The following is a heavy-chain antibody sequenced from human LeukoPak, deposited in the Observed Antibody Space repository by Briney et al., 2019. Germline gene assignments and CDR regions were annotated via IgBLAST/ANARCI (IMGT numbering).Heavy chain of an antibody. D-gene: IGHD3-22*01. J-gene: IGHJ6*03. V-gene: IGHV4-31*03. CDR3: ARVYYDSSGYYSYYYYYMGV. CDR2: IYYSGST. CDR1: GGSISSGGYY. Sequence: SETLSLTCTASGGSISSGGYYWSWIRQHPGKGLEWIGYIYYSGSTYYNPSLKSRVTISVDTSKNRFSLKLSSVTAADTAVYYCARVYYDSSGYYSYYYYYMGVWGKGTTVTVSS.